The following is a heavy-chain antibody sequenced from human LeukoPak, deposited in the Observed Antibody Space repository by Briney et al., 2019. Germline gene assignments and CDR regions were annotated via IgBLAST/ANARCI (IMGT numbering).Heavy chain of an antibody. D-gene: IGHD3-10*02. J-gene: IGHJ6*04. Sequence: GGSLRLSCVASGFTFSRYWMGWVRQAPGKGLEWVSYISSSGSTIYYADSVKGRFTISRDNAKNSLYLQMNSLRAEDTAVYYCAELGITMIGGVWGKGTTVTISS. CDR3: AELGITMIGGV. CDR2: ISSSGSTI. CDR1: GFTFSRYW. V-gene: IGHV3-48*03.